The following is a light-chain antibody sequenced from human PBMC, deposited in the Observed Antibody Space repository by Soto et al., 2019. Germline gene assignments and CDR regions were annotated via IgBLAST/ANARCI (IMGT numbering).Light chain of an antibody. V-gene: IGKV1-39*01. CDR3: HQSYITSIP. Sequence: DIQMTQSPSSLYASVGDRVTITCRASQSISCYLYWYQQKPGKAHKLLIYAASSLQSSVPSRFSRSGSGTDLTRTIRSLQPAAFEPYYCHQSYITSIPFCQGKR. CDR2: AAS. J-gene: IGKJ5*01. CDR1: QSISCY.